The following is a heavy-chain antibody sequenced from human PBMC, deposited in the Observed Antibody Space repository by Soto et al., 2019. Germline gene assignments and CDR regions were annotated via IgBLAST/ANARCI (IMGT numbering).Heavy chain of an antibody. CDR2: IVVGSGNT. D-gene: IGHD3-22*01. CDR3: AAFPGYYYDSSGYYYGWFDP. J-gene: IGHJ5*02. CDR1: GFTFTSSA. V-gene: IGHV1-58*01. Sequence: ASVKVSCKASGFTFTSSAVQWVRQARGQRLEWIGWIVVGSGNTNYAQKFQERVTITRDMSTSTAYMELSSLRSEDAAVYYCAAFPGYYYDSSGYYYGWFDPWGQGTLVTVSS.